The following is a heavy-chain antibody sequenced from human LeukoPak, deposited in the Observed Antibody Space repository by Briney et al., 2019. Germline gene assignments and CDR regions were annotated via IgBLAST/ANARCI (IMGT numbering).Heavy chain of an antibody. Sequence: GRSLRLSCAASGFTFSSYGMHWVRQAPGKGLEWVAVISYDGSNKYYADSVKGRFTISRDNSKNTLYLQMNSLRAEDTAVYYRARLIVVVAATPPEDAFDIWGQGTMVTVSS. CDR1: GFTFSSYG. V-gene: IGHV3-30*03. CDR2: ISYDGSNK. CDR3: ARLIVVVAATPPEDAFDI. J-gene: IGHJ3*02. D-gene: IGHD2-15*01.